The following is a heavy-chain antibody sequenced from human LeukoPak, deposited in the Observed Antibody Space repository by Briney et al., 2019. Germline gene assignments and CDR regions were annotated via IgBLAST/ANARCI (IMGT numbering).Heavy chain of an antibody. J-gene: IGHJ4*02. CDR3: ARGALKWELPPIRARKSYYFDY. V-gene: IGHV4-34*01. D-gene: IGHD1-26*01. CDR1: GFTFSSYG. Sequence: GSLRLSCAASGFTFSSYGMSWVRQPPGKGLEWIGEINQSGSTNYNPSLKSRVTISVDTSKNHFSLKLSSVTAADTAVYYCARGALKWELPPIRARKSYYFDYWGQGTLVTVSS. CDR2: INQSGST.